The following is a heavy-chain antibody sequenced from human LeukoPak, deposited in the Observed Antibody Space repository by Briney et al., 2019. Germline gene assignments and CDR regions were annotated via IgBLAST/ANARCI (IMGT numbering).Heavy chain of an antibody. CDR3: ARDNYDSSGYRYYYYGMDV. Sequence: PGGSLRLSCAASGFTFSSYSMNWVRQAPGKGLEWVSHITASGTAMFYADSVKGRFTISRDNAKNSLYLQMNSLRDEDTAVYYCARDNYDSSGYRYYYYGMDVWGQGTTVTVSS. J-gene: IGHJ6*02. D-gene: IGHD3-22*01. V-gene: IGHV3-48*02. CDR1: GFTFSSYS. CDR2: ITASGTAM.